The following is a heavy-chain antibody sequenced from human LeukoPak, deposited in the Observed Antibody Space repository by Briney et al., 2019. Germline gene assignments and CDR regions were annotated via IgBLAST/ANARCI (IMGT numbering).Heavy chain of an antibody. CDR2: IKQDRSET. J-gene: IGHJ4*02. Sequence: GGSLRLSCIASGLTFSNYWMSWVRQAPGKGLEWVANIKQDRSETYYVDSLKGRFTISRDNAKNTLYLQMSSLRAEDTAVYYCASIGNDYDILSSHFDYLGQGTLVTVSS. CDR1: GLTFSNYW. V-gene: IGHV3-7*01. CDR3: ASIGNDYDILSSHFDY. D-gene: IGHD3-9*01.